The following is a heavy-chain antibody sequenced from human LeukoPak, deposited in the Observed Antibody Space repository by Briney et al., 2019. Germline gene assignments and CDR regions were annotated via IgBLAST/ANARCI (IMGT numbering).Heavy chain of an antibody. CDR3: ARDNSVGDIAWWFDP. Sequence: ASVKVSCKASGFTFTNYNMHWVRQAPGQGLEWMGLINPSGSSTLYAQKFQGRVTMTRDMSTTTDYMELSSLRSEDTAVYYCARDNSVGDIAWWFDPWGQGTLVTVSS. CDR1: GFTFTNYN. V-gene: IGHV1-46*01. CDR2: INPSGSST. D-gene: IGHD3-16*02. J-gene: IGHJ5*02.